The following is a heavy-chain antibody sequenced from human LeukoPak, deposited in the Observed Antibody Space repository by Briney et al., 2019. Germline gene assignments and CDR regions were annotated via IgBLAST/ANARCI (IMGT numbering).Heavy chain of an antibody. D-gene: IGHD3-16*01. CDR1: GFTFSSYA. CDR3: AKLGGHPLHNYYVGV. J-gene: IGHJ6*03. CDR2: ILDSGYST. V-gene: IGHV3-23*01. Sequence: GGSLRLSCAASGFTFSSYAMSWVRQAPGKGLEWVSGILDSGYSTYYANSVKGRFTISRDNSNNTLYLQLNSLRAEDTAVYYCAKLGGHPLHNYYVGVWGKGTTVAVSS.